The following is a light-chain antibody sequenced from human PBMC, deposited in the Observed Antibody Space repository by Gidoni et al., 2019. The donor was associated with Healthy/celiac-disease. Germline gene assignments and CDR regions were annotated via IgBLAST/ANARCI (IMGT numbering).Light chain of an antibody. Sequence: QSVPTQPPSAAWAPGQGVSLSCSGSSSNIGFNTVNWYQHLPGTAPKLLIYINDQRPSGVPDRFSGSKSGTSASLAISGLQSEDEAHYYCTAWDETLDGLVFGGGTKLTVL. CDR1: SSNIGFNT. J-gene: IGLJ2*01. V-gene: IGLV1-44*01. CDR2: IND. CDR3: TAWDETLDGLV.